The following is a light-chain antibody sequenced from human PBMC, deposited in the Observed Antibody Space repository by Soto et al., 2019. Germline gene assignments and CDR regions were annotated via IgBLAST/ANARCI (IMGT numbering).Light chain of an antibody. V-gene: IGLV2-23*01. Sequence: QSVLTQPASVSGSPGQSITISCTGTSSDVGSYNLVSWYQQHPGKAPKLMIYEGSKRPSGVSNRFSGSKSGNTASLTISGLQAEDEADYYCCSYAGIVVFGRGTKLTVL. CDR3: CSYAGIVV. J-gene: IGLJ2*01. CDR2: EGS. CDR1: SSDVGSYNL.